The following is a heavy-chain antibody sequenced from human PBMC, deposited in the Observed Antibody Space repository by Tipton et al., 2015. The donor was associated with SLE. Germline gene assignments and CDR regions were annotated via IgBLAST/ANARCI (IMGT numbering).Heavy chain of an antibody. V-gene: IGHV4-38-2*01. D-gene: IGHD6-19*01. CDR1: GYSISSGYY. CDR2: IYYSGST. CDR3: ARVKAVAGHGNAFDI. J-gene: IGHJ3*02. Sequence: TLSLTCAVSGYSISSGYYWGWIRQPPGKGLEWIGSIYYSGSTYYNPSLKSRVTISVDTSKNQFSLKLSSVTAAGTAVYYCARVKAVAGHGNAFDIWGQGTMVTVSS.